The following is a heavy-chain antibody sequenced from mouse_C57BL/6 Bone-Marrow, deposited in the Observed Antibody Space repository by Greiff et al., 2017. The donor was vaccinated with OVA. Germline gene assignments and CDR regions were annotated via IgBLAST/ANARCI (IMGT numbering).Heavy chain of an antibody. Sequence: QVQLQQPGAELVKPGASVKLSCKASGYTFTSYWMQWVKQRPGQGLEWIGEIDPSDSYTNYNQKFKGKATLTVDTSSSTAYMQLSSLTSEDSAVYYCARERGSGSPWGQGTLVTVSA. CDR3: ARERGSGSP. V-gene: IGHV1-50*01. CDR2: IDPSDSYT. J-gene: IGHJ3*01. CDR1: GYTFTSYW. D-gene: IGHD3-2*02.